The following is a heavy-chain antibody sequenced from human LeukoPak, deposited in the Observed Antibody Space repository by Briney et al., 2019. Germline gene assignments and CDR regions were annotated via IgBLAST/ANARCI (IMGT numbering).Heavy chain of an antibody. Sequence: GSLRLSCAASGFTFSSFAMSCVRQAPGKGLGWVSVISGSGGNTYYADSVKGRFTISRDNSKNTLYLQMNSLRAEDTAVYYCAKGRARIAAASDYWGQGTLVTVSS. CDR2: ISGSGGNT. J-gene: IGHJ4*02. CDR3: AKGRARIAAASDY. CDR1: GFTFSSFA. D-gene: IGHD6-13*01. V-gene: IGHV3-23*01.